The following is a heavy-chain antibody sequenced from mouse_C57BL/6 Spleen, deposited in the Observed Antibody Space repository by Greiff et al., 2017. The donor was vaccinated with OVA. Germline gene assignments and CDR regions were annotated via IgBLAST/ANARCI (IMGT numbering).Heavy chain of an antibody. CDR1: GYTFTSYW. CDR3: ARKGSNDYAMDY. D-gene: IGHD2-5*01. V-gene: IGHV1-64*01. CDR2: IHPNSGST. J-gene: IGHJ4*01. Sequence: QVQLQQPGAELVKPGASVKLSCKASGYTFTSYWMHWVKQRPGQGLEWIGMIHPNSGSTNYNEKFKSKATLTVDKTSSTAYMQLSSLTSEDSAVYYCARKGSNDYAMDYWGQGTSVTVSS.